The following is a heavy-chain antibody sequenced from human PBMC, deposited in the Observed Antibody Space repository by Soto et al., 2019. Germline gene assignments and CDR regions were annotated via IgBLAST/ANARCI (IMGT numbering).Heavy chain of an antibody. CDR2: IYWDDDK. Sequence: SGPTLVNATQTLTLACTFSGFSLSTRGVGVGWIRQPPGKALEWLALIYWDDDKRYSPSLKSRLTITKDTSKDQVVLTMTNMDPVDTATYYCAHQIPRTDQPLFDYWGQGTLVTVSS. V-gene: IGHV2-5*02. J-gene: IGHJ4*02. D-gene: IGHD2-2*01. CDR3: AHQIPRTDQPLFDY. CDR1: GFSLSTRGVG.